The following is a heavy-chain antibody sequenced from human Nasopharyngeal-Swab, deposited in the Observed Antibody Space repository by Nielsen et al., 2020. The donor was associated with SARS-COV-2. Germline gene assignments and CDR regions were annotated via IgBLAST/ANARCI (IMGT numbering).Heavy chain of an antibody. Sequence: IRQSPGGGLEWWGYIYYSGSTYYNLSLKSRVTISVDTSKNQFSLKLSSVTAADTAVYYCARGRRGYYDILTGPKGYYLDYWGQGTLVTVSS. CDR3: ARGRRGYYDILTGPKGYYLDY. D-gene: IGHD3-9*01. J-gene: IGHJ4*02. CDR2: IYYSGST. V-gene: IGHV4-31*02.